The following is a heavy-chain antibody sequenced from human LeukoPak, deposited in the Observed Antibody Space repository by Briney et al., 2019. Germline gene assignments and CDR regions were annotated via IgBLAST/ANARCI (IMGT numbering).Heavy chain of an antibody. J-gene: IGHJ6*02. CDR3: ARGPYYGLNYYYGMDV. V-gene: IGHV1-69*13. Sequence: SVKVSCKASGGTFSSYAIGWVRQAPGQGLEWMGGIIPIFGTANYAQKFQGRVTITADESTSTAYMELSSLRSEDTAVYYCARGPYYGLNYYYGMDVWGQGTTVTVSS. CDR1: GGTFSSYA. D-gene: IGHD3-10*01. CDR2: IIPIFGTA.